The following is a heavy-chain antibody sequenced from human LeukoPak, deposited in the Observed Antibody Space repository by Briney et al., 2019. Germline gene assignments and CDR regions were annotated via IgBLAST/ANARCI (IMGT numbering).Heavy chain of an antibody. Sequence: ASVKVSCKASGYTFTGYYMHWVRQAPGQGLEWMGWINPNSGGTNYAQKFQGRVTMTRDTSISTAYMELSRLRSDDTAVYYCARLPRYDFWSGYPFDYWGQGTQVTVSS. CDR3: ARLPRYDFWSGYPFDY. J-gene: IGHJ4*02. D-gene: IGHD3-3*01. CDR1: GYTFTGYY. V-gene: IGHV1-2*02. CDR2: INPNSGGT.